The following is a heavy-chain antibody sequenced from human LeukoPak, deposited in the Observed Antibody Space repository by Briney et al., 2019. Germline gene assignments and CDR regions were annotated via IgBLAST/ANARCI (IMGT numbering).Heavy chain of an antibody. J-gene: IGHJ3*02. CDR2: IYSGGST. Sequence: PGGSLRLSCAASGFTFDIYAMTWVRQAPGKGLEWVSVIYSGGSTYYADSVKGRFTISRDNSKNTLYLQMNSLRAEDTAVYYCARDRRYGPHDAFDIWGQGTMVTVSS. V-gene: IGHV3-53*01. D-gene: IGHD5-18*01. CDR1: GFTFDIYA. CDR3: ARDRRYGPHDAFDI.